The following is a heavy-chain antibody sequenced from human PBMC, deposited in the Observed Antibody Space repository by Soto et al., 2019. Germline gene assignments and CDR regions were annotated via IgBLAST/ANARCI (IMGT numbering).Heavy chain of an antibody. CDR2: ISGKNGNT. CDR1: GYNFSDFG. CDR3: ARSDYYGDTGTFEN. J-gene: IGHJ4*02. V-gene: IGHV1-18*04. D-gene: IGHD4-17*01. Sequence: ASVKVSCKASGYNFSDFGITWVRQAPGQGLEWMGWISGKNGNTNYAQKVQGRVTLTADTSTGTAYMEMRALTSDDTGIYYCARSDYYGDTGTFENWGQGTPVTVSS.